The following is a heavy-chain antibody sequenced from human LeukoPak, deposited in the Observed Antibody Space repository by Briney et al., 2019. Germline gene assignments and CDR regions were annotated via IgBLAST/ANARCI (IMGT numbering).Heavy chain of an antibody. D-gene: IGHD2-15*01. CDR3: ARIQTPYCSGISCHNMDV. V-gene: IGHV5-51*01. J-gene: IGHJ6*02. Sequence: GESLKISCKGSGYSFTNYWIGWVRQMPGKGLEWMGIIYPGDSDTRYSPAFQGQVTISADKSINTAYVQWSSLKASDTAMYYCARIQTPYCSGISCHNMDVWGQGTTVTVSS. CDR2: IYPGDSDT. CDR1: GYSFTNYW.